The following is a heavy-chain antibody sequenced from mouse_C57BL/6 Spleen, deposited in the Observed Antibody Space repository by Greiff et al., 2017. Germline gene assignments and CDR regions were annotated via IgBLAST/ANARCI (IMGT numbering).Heavy chain of an antibody. D-gene: IGHD2-9*01. CDR3: ACSYYGSDKDYYAMDY. Sequence: QVQLQQSGAELVKPGASVKISCKASGYAFSSYWMHWVKQRPGKGLEWIGKIYPGDGDTNYNGKFKGKATLTADKSSSTAYMQLSSLTSEDSAVYVCACSYYGSDKDYYAMDYWGQGTTVTVSS. CDR1: GYAFSSYW. CDR2: IYPGDGDT. V-gene: IGHV1-80*01. J-gene: IGHJ4*01.